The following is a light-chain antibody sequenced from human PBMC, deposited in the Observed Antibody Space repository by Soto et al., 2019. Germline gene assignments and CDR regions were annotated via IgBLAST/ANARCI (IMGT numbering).Light chain of an antibody. CDR3: QHYSSSPYT. CDR1: QSVSSTY. CDR2: GAS. V-gene: IGKV3-20*01. J-gene: IGKJ2*01. Sequence: EIVLTQSPGTLSLSPGERATVSCRASQSVSSTYLAWYQQKPGQAPRVLIYGASSRATGTPARFSGSGSGTDFTRTISRLEPEDFAVYYCQHYSSSPYTFGQGTKLEVK.